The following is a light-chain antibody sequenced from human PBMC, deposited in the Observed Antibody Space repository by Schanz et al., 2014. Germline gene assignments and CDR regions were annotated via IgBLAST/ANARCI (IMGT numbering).Light chain of an antibody. J-gene: IGKJ1*01. CDR2: GAS. V-gene: IGKV3-20*01. Sequence: DIVLTQSPGTLSLSPGEGATLSCRASQSVSSSYLAWYQQKPGQAPRLLIYGASSGATGIPANFSGSGSGTDFTLSISRLEPEDFAAYYCQQYGRSPWTFGQGTKVDIK. CDR3: QQYGRSPWT. CDR1: QSVSSSY.